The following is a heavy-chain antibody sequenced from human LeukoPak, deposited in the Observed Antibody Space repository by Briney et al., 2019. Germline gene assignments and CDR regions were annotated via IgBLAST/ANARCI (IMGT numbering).Heavy chain of an antibody. CDR2: ISYDGSNQ. CDR3: ARANRPFHSSGWYKDY. CDR1: GFTFSSYA. V-gene: IGHV3-30*04. J-gene: IGHJ4*02. D-gene: IGHD6-19*01. Sequence: GRSPRLSCAASGFTFSSYAMHWVRQAPGKGLEWVALISYDGSNQNYADSVKGRFTISRDNPKNTLYLQVNSLRAEDTAVYYCARANRPFHSSGWYKDYWGQGTLVTVSS.